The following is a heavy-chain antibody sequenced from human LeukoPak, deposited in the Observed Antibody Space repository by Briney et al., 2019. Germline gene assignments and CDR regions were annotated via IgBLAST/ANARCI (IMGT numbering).Heavy chain of an antibody. D-gene: IGHD4-11*01. Sequence: SWIRQPPGKGLEWVANVQHIGGETYYVDSVKGRFTISRDNAKNSVYLQMNSLGADDTAVYYCATYSILNAREFRYWGQGTLVTVTS. CDR3: ATYSILNAREFRY. CDR2: VQHIGGET. J-gene: IGHJ1*01. V-gene: IGHV3-7*01.